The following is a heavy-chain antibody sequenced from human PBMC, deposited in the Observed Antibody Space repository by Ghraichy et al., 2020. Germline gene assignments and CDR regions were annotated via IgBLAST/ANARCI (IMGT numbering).Heavy chain of an antibody. V-gene: IGHV3-30-3*01. CDR1: GFTFSSYG. D-gene: IGHD6-19*01. J-gene: IGHJ6*02. Sequence: GGSLRLSCAASGFTFSSYGMHWVRQAPGKGLEWVAVISKDGGNEYYADSVKGRFTISKDNSKNTLHLQMNSLRGEDTAVYYCAKDLLWAVPGRNYYYYGMDVWGQGTTVTVSS. CDR2: ISKDGGNE. CDR3: AKDLLWAVPGRNYYYYGMDV.